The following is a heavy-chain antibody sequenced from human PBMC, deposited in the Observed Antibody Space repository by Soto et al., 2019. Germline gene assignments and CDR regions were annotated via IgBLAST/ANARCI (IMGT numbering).Heavy chain of an antibody. CDR1: DDSINSDKDY. CDR3: ARLEGLATISYYFDF. V-gene: IGHV4-39*01. CDR2: IYYRGNA. D-gene: IGHD5-12*01. J-gene: IGHJ4*02. Sequence: QLQLQESGPGLVKPSETLSLTCSVSDDSINSDKDYWGWIRQPPGKGLEWIGSIYYRGNAYYNPSLQTRVTTSLDKSKSQFSLKLNSVTAADSAVYFCARLEGLATISYYFDFWGPGALVTVSS.